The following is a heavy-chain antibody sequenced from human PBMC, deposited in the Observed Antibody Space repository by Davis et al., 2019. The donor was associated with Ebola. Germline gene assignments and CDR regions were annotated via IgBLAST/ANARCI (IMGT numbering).Heavy chain of an antibody. D-gene: IGHD5-12*01. V-gene: IGHV1-2*02. CDR3: ARAWMTIDY. CDR1: GYTFTGYY. Sequence: ASVKVSCKASGYTFTGYYMHWVRQAPGQGLEWMGWINPNSGGTNYAQKFQGRVTMTRDTSTSTVYMELSSLRSEDTAVYYCARAWMTIDYWGQGTLVTVSS. CDR2: INPNSGGT. J-gene: IGHJ4*02.